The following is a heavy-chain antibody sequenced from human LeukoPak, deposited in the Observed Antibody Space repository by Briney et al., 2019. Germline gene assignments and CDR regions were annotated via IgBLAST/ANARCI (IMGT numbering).Heavy chain of an antibody. D-gene: IGHD7-27*01. Sequence: GGSLRLSCAASGFTFSAYWMSWVRQAPGKGLEWVANINQDGSEKYYVDSVKGRLTISRDNAKNSLYLQMNSLRAEDTAIYYCARGSNWAFDYWGQGTLVTVSS. CDR2: INQDGSEK. J-gene: IGHJ4*02. CDR1: GFTFSAYW. V-gene: IGHV3-7*05. CDR3: ARGSNWAFDY.